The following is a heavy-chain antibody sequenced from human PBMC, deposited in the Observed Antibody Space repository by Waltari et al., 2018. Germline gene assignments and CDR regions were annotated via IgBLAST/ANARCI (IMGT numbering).Heavy chain of an antibody. CDR1: GFTFSDYY. Sequence: QVQLVESGGGLVKPGGSLRLSCAASGFTFSDYYMSWISQAPGEGLEWVSYIRRSGSTIYYADSVKGRFTSSRDNAKNSLYLQMTSLRAEDTAVYYCARDFERLMSHFDYWGQGTLVTVSS. D-gene: IGHD2-8*01. CDR2: IRRSGSTI. V-gene: IGHV3-11*04. CDR3: ARDFERLMSHFDY. J-gene: IGHJ4*02.